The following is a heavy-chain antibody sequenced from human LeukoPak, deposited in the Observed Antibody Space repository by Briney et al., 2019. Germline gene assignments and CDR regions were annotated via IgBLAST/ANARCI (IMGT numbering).Heavy chain of an antibody. CDR2: ISSSSTYV. D-gene: IGHD3-10*01. CDR3: ARATSSQVRPFDI. V-gene: IGHV3-21*01. CDR1: GFTFSSYS. Sequence: GGSLRLSCAASGFTFSSYSMNWVRQAPGKGLEWVSSISSSSTYVYYADSVNGRFTISRDNAKNSLYLQMNSLRAEDTAVYYCARATSSQVRPFDIWGQGTMVTVSS. J-gene: IGHJ3*02.